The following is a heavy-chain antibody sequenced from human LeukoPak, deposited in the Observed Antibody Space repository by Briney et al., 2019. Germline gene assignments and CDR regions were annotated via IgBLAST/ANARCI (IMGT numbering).Heavy chain of an antibody. CDR1: GFSFSSYA. CDR3: AKGGAHPLDDAFEL. J-gene: IGHJ3*01. CDR2: ICSDSSAT. Sequence: PGGSLRLSCAASGFSFSSYAMSWVRQVPGKGPEWVAIICSDSSATYYADSVQGRFIISRDNSRNTVYLQVNSLRAGDTAVYYCAKGGAHPLDDAFELWGQGTVVTLSS. V-gene: IGHV3-23*03. D-gene: IGHD1-1*01.